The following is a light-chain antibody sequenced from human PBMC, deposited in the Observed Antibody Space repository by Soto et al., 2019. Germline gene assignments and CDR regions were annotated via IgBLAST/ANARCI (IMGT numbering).Light chain of an antibody. Sequence: DIHMTQSPSSLSASVGYRVTITCRXSQSISIYLNWYQLKPGKAPNLLMYGASYLKSGVPTRFSGSGSGTDFTLTISSLQPEDFAIYYCQQTYTTPEITFGQGTRLEIK. CDR1: QSISIY. CDR2: GAS. V-gene: IGKV1-39*01. CDR3: QQTYTTPEIT. J-gene: IGKJ5*01.